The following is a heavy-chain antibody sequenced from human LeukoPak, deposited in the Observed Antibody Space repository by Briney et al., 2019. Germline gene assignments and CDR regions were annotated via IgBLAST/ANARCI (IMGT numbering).Heavy chain of an antibody. J-gene: IGHJ4*02. V-gene: IGHV3-30*18. CDR2: ISYDGSNK. D-gene: IGHD4-17*01. CDR3: AKDTAMTTVTAAIDY. Sequence: GRSLRLSCAASGFTFSSYGMHWVRQAPGKGLEGVAVISYDGSNKYYADSVKGRFTISRDNSKNTLYLQMNSLRAEDTAVYYCAKDTAMTTVTAAIDYWGQGTLVTVSS. CDR1: GFTFSSYG.